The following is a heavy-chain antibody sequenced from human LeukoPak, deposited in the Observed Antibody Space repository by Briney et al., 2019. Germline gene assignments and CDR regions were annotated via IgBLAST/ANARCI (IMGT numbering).Heavy chain of an antibody. CDR1: GFTFSSYS. Sequence: GSLRLFCAASGFTFSSYSMNWVRQAPGKGLEWVSYISSSSSTIYYADSVKGRFTISRDNAKNSLYLQMNSLRAEDTAVYYCARCMRDYVWGSYRFPDYWGQGTLVTVSS. D-gene: IGHD3-16*02. CDR3: ARCMRDYVWGSYRFPDY. J-gene: IGHJ4*02. V-gene: IGHV3-48*01. CDR2: ISSSSSTI.